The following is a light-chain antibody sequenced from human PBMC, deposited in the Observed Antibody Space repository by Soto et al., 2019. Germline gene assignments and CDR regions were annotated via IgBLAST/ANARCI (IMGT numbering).Light chain of an antibody. CDR1: QSVGSS. CDR3: QQYSNWPLA. Sequence: EIVMTQSPASLSVSPGARATLSCRASQSVGSSLAWFQQKPGQAPRLLIYSVSIRATGIPDKFSGSGSGTEFTLTISSLQSEDFAVYYCQQYSNWPLAFGQGTKLEIK. V-gene: IGKV3-15*01. J-gene: IGKJ2*01. CDR2: SVS.